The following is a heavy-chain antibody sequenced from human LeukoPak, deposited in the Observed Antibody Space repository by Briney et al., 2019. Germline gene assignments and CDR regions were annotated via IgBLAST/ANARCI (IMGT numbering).Heavy chain of an antibody. CDR2: VTGGGDTT. CDR1: GFTFSSYG. Sequence: PGGSLRLSCAASGFTFSSYGMSWVRQAPGKGLEWVSAVTGGGDTTYYADSVRGRFTISRDNSKNTLYLQMNSLRAEDTAVYYCAKMQGYFDYWGQGTLVTASS. J-gene: IGHJ4*02. V-gene: IGHV3-23*01. CDR3: AKMQGYFDY.